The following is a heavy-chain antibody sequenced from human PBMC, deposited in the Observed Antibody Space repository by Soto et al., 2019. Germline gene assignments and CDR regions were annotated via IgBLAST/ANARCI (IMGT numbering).Heavy chain of an antibody. Sequence: GGSLRLSCAASGFTFSSYDMHWVRQATGKGLEWVSAIGTAGDTYYPGSVKGRFTISRENAKNSLYLQMNSLRAEDTAVYYCARGPLGGLRFPLDYWGQGTLVTVSS. CDR3: ARGPLGGLRFPLDY. CDR2: IGTAGDT. J-gene: IGHJ4*02. D-gene: IGHD3-16*01. CDR1: GFTFSSYD. V-gene: IGHV3-13*01.